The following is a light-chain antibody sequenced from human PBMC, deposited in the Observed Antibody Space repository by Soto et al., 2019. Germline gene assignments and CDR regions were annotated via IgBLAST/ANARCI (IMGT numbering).Light chain of an antibody. CDR1: SSNIRTNT. CDR2: SNN. Sequence: QSVLTQPPSASGTPGQRVTISCSGSSSNIRTNTVNWYQQLPGTAPKVLMYSNNQRPSGVPARFSGSKSGTSASLAISGLQSEDEADYYCAAWDDSLNAVVFGGGTKLTVL. J-gene: IGLJ2*01. CDR3: AAWDDSLNAVV. V-gene: IGLV1-44*01.